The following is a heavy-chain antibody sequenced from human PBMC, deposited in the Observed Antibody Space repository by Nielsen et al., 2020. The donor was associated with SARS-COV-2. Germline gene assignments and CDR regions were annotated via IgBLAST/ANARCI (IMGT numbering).Heavy chain of an antibody. Sequence: SETLSLTCTVSGGSISSGGYYWSWIRQHPGKGLEWIGYIYYSGSTYYNPSLKSRVTISVDTSKNQFSLKLSSVTTADTAVYYCARRVAGVFDYWGQGTLVTVSS. V-gene: IGHV4-31*03. J-gene: IGHJ4*02. CDR2: IYYSGST. D-gene: IGHD2-15*01. CDR3: ARRVAGVFDY. CDR1: GGSISSGGYY.